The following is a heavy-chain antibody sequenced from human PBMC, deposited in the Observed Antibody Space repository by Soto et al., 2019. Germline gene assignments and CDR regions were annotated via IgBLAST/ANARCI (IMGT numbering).Heavy chain of an antibody. V-gene: IGHV3-72*01. CDR2: SRNKANSYTT. D-gene: IGHD2-15*01. CDR1: GFTFSDHY. Sequence: PGGSLRLSCAASGFTFSDHYMDWVRQAPGKGLEWVGRSRNKANSYTTEYAASVKGRFTISRDDSTNSLYLQMNSLKTEDTAVYYCARVRGGKQYYFDYWGQGTLVTVSS. J-gene: IGHJ4*02. CDR3: ARVRGGKQYYFDY.